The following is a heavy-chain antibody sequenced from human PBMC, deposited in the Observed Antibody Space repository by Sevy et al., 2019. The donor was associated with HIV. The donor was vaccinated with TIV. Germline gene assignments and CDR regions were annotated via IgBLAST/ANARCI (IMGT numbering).Heavy chain of an antibody. D-gene: IGHD3-3*01. J-gene: IGHJ6*02. CDR2: IWYDGSNK. Sequence: GGSLRLSCAASGFTFSSYGMHWVRQAPGKGLEWVAVIWYDGSNKYYADSVKGRFTISRDNSKNTLYLQMNSLRAEDTAVYYFARFYDFWSGFLYCGMDVWGQGTTVTVSS. CDR1: GFTFSSYG. V-gene: IGHV3-33*01. CDR3: ARFYDFWSGFLYCGMDV.